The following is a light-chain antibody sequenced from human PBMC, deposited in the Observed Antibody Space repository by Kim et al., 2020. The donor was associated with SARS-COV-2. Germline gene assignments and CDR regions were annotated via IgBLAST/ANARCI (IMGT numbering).Light chain of an antibody. Sequence: SSALTQDPAVSVALGQTVRITCQGDSLRSYYATWYQQKPGQAPILVIYGKNNRPSGIPDRLSGSSSGNTASLTIPGPQAGAEADYYCNSRDSHDQVVFGG. CDR1: SLRSYY. CDR3: NSRDSHDQVV. J-gene: IGLJ2*01. CDR2: GKN. V-gene: IGLV3-19*01.